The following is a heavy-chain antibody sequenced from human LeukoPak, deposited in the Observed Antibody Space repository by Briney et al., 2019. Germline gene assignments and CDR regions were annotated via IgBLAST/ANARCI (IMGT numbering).Heavy chain of an antibody. CDR2: INHSGST. D-gene: IGHD6-19*01. Sequence: SETLSLTCAVYGGSFSGYYWSWIRQPPGKGLEWIGEINHSGSTNYNPSLKSRVTISVDTSKNQFSLKLSSVTAADTAVYYCARRSSGWYLGTFDYWGQGTLVTVSS. CDR3: ARRSSGWYLGTFDY. CDR1: GGSFSGYY. V-gene: IGHV4-34*01. J-gene: IGHJ4*02.